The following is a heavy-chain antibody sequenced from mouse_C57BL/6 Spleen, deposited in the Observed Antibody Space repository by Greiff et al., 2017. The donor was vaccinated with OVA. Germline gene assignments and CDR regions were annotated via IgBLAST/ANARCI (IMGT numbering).Heavy chain of an antibody. CDR2: INPNYGTT. CDR1: GYSFTDYN. Sequence: VQLQQSGPELVKPGASVKISCKASGYSFTDYNMNWVKQSNGKSLEWIGVINPNYGTTSYNQKFKGKATLTVDQSSSTAYMQLNSLTSEASAVYYWARVATSTRDYFDYWGQGTTLTVSS. CDR3: ARVATSTRDYFDY. D-gene: IGHD1-1*01. V-gene: IGHV1-39*01. J-gene: IGHJ2*01.